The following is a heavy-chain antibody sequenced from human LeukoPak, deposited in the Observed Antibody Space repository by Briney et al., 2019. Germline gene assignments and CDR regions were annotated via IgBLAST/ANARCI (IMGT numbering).Heavy chain of an antibody. CDR1: GFTFSNAW. V-gene: IGHV3-73*01. J-gene: IGHJ4*02. Sequence: PGGSLRLSCAASGFTFSNAWMSWVRQASGKGLEWVGRIRSKTNSYATVYAASVKGRFTISRDDSKNTAYLQMNSLKTEDTAVYYCTTPGDTAMPNFDYWGQGTLVTVSS. CDR3: TTPGDTAMPNFDY. D-gene: IGHD5-18*01. CDR2: IRSKTNSYAT.